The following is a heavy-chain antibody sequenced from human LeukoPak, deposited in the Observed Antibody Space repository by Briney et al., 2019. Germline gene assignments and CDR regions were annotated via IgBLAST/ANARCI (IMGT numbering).Heavy chain of an antibody. Sequence: PGRSLRLSCAASGFTFSSYAMSWARQAPGKGLEWVSAISGSGGSTYYADPVKGRFTISRDNSKNTLYLQMNSLRADDTAIYYCAKYSSSWYGGDWFDPWGQGTLVTVSS. D-gene: IGHD6-13*01. J-gene: IGHJ5*02. CDR3: AKYSSSWYGGDWFDP. V-gene: IGHV3-23*01. CDR2: ISGSGGST. CDR1: GFTFSSYA.